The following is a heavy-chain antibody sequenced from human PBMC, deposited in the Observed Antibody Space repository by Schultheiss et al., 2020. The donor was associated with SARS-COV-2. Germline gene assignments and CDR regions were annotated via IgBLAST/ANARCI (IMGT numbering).Heavy chain of an antibody. V-gene: IGHV4-59*12. CDR3: ARLAAAAGKYYYGMDV. D-gene: IGHD6-13*01. J-gene: IGHJ6*02. Sequence: SETLSLTCNVSGGSISSDYWSWIRQPPGKGLEWIGFIYYSGSTNYNPSLKSRVTISVDTSKNQFSLKLSSVTAADTAVYYCARLAAAAGKYYYGMDVWGQGTTVTVSS. CDR2: IYYSGST. CDR1: GGSISSDY.